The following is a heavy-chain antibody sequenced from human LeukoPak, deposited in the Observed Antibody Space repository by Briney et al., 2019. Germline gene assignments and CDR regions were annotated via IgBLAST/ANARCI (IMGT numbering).Heavy chain of an antibody. CDR1: GDSIRSSSYH. J-gene: IGHJ5*02. Sequence: PSETLSLTCTVSGDSIRSSSYHWGSIRQPPGEGLEWIGSIYYSGSTYNNRSLKRRLTISIDTSKNQFSLRLSSVTAADTAVYYCTREVEGYSYASGRFLHFDPWGQGTLVTVSS. CDR3: TREVEGYSYASGRFLHFDP. V-gene: IGHV4-39*07. D-gene: IGHD3-10*01. CDR2: IYYSGST.